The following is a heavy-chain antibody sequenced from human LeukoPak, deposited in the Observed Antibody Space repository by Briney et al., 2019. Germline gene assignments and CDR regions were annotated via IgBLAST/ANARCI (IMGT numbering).Heavy chain of an antibody. Sequence: GGSLRLSCAASGFTFSSYDMHWVRQATGKGLEWVSAIGTAGDTYYPGSVKGRFTISRENAKNSLYLQMNSLRAGDTAVYYCARGPNYYDSSGYYYFDYWGQGTLVTVSS. V-gene: IGHV3-13*01. D-gene: IGHD3-22*01. CDR3: ARGPNYYDSSGYYYFDY. J-gene: IGHJ4*02. CDR2: IGTAGDT. CDR1: GFTFSSYD.